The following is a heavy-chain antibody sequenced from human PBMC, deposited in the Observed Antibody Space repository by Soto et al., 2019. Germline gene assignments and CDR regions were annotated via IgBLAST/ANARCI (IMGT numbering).Heavy chain of an antibody. CDR2: INHSGST. Sequence: SETLSLTCAVYGGSFSGYYWSWIRQPPGKGLEWIGEINHSGSTNYNPSLKSRVTISVDTSKNQFSLKLSSVTAADTAVYYCARAVDYYDSSGYSAWGQGPLVTVSS. CDR3: ARAVDYYDSSGYSA. CDR1: GGSFSGYY. D-gene: IGHD3-22*01. V-gene: IGHV4-34*01. J-gene: IGHJ5*02.